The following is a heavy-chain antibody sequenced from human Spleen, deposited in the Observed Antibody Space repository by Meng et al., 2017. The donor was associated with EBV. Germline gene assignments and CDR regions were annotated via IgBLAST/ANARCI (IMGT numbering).Heavy chain of an antibody. J-gene: IGHJ4*02. CDR2: IYYSGST. D-gene: IGHD4-17*01. CDR3: ARRRWKGMTTATWFDF. V-gene: IGHV4-61*01. CDR1: GGSVSSGTYY. Sequence: GQLQGSGPGLVQPSETLSLTCTVSGGSVSSGTYYWSWIRQPPGKGLEWIGYIYYSGSTNYNPSLKSRVTISVDTSKNQFSLKLSSVTAADTAVYYCARRRWKGMTTATWFDFWGQGTLVTVSS.